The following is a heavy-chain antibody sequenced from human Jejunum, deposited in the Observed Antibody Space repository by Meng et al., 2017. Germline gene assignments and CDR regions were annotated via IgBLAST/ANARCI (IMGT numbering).Heavy chain of an antibody. V-gene: IGHV3-23*01. CDR3: AKLTSL. J-gene: IGHJ4*02. CDR2: FTGTTTST. CDR1: GFTFSSSS. Sequence: GESLKISCAASGFTFSSSSMSWVRQAPGKGLEWVSTFTGTTTSTYYADSVKGRFTISRDNSKNTLYLQMNSLRAEDTAVYYCAKLTSLWGQGTLVTVSS. D-gene: IGHD3-16*01.